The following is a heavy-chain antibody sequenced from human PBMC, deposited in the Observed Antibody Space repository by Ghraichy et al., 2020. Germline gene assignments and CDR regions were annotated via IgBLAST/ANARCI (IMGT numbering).Heavy chain of an antibody. D-gene: IGHD1-26*01. Sequence: GGSLRLSWAGCGHAISAHSLDWVRQPPVKGLKWVGRTRNKASSYTTEYAVSVKGRFTISRDDSKNSLYLQMNSLKSEDTAGYYCARGRNRGIYYDFDFWGQGTLVTVSS. V-gene: IGHV3-72*01. CDR2: TRNKASSYTT. CDR3: ARGRNRGIYYDFDF. J-gene: IGHJ4*01. CDR1: GHAISAHS.